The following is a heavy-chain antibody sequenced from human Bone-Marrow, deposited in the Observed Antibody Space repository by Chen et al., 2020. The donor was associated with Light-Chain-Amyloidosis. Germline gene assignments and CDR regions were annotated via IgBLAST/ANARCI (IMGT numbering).Heavy chain of an antibody. D-gene: IGHD3-9*01. Sequence: EVQLVESGGGLLQRGGSLRLSCAASGFAFSSYAMSWVRQAPGKGLEWVATSGGSGGSSCYWDSVKGRLTISRDNSKNALFLQMNSLRAEDTAVDYCAKDISYDDILPGYPADAFDIWGQGTMVTVSS. V-gene: IGHV3-23*04. CDR2: SGGSGGSS. J-gene: IGHJ3*02. CDR3: AKDISYDDILPGYPADAFDI. CDR1: GFAFSSYA.